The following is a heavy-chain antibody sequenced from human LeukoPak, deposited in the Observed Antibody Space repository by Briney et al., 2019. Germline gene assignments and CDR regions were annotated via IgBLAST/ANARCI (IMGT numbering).Heavy chain of an antibody. Sequence: SETLSLTCSVDTVNHYHWNWVRQSAGTGLEWIGRVHTTSGNTFANPSLWGRVTVSIDTTKNEFLLQLTSMTAADTAVYHCARELRDIGEYYFDYWGQGVPVTVSS. V-gene: IGHV4-4*07. CDR3: ARELRDIGEYYFDY. CDR1: TVNHYH. CDR2: VHTTSGNT. J-gene: IGHJ4*02. D-gene: IGHD3-10*01.